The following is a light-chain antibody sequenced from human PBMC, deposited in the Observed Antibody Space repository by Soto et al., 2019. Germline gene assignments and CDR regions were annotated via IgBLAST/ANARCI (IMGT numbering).Light chain of an antibody. CDR2: DAS. Sequence: VLTQSPAILSLSPGERATLSCRASQSVNSYVAWYQQKPGQAPRLLIYDASNSASGTPARFTGSGSGTEFTLTISSLEPEDFAVYYCQQRTIWPRTFGQGTKVEVK. CDR1: QSVNSY. J-gene: IGKJ1*01. CDR3: QQRTIWPRT. V-gene: IGKV3-11*01.